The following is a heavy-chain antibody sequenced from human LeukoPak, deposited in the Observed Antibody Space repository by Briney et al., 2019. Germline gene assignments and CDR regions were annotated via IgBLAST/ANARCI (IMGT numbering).Heavy chain of an antibody. J-gene: IGHJ4*02. CDR2: ISSGSNTI. CDR3: ARGGRVGDLVSEYCFDF. CDR1: GFTFSSYE. D-gene: IGHD1-26*01. V-gene: IGHV3-48*03. Sequence: GGSLRLSCAASGFTFSSYEMSWVRQAPGKGLEWVSYISSGSNTIYYADSVKGRFTISRDNAKNSLYLQMNSLRAEDTALYYCARGGRVGDLVSEYCFDFWGQGTLVTVSS.